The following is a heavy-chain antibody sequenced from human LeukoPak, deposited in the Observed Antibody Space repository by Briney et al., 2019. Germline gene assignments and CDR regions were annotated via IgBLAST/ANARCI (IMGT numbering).Heavy chain of an antibody. D-gene: IGHD6-19*01. J-gene: IGHJ4*02. Sequence: PGGSLRLSCAASGFTFSSYEMNWVRQAPGKGLEWVSYISSSSNTIYYADSVKGRFTISRDNAKNSLFLQMNSLRDEDTAVYYCARVSSGWFYSFDYWGQGTLVTVSS. CDR3: ARVSSGWFYSFDY. CDR2: ISSSSNTI. V-gene: IGHV3-48*02. CDR1: GFTFSSYE.